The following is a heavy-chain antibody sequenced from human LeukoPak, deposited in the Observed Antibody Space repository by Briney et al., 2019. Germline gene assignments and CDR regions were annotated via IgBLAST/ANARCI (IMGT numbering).Heavy chain of an antibody. CDR1: GYSFTSYW. D-gene: IGHD3-10*01. V-gene: IGHV5-51*01. CDR3: ARLGGFGELYGGFDY. CDR2: IYPGDSDT. J-gene: IGHJ4*02. Sequence: GESLKISCKGSGYSFTSYWIGWVRQMPGKGLEWMGIIYPGDSDTRYSPSSQGQVTISADKSISTAYLQWSSLKASDTAMYYCARLGGFGELYGGFDYWGQGTLVTVSS.